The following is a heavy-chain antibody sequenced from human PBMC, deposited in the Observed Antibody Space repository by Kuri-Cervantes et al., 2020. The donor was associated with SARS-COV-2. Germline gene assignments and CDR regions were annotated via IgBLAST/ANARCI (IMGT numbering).Heavy chain of an antibody. D-gene: IGHD1-26*01. J-gene: IGHJ6*03. CDR1: GFTFSSYT. CDR3: AKGGWGATAYYMDV. Sequence: GESLKISCAASGFTFSSYTMSWVRQAPGKGVEWVSAISGSGGSTYYADSVKGRFTISRDNSKNTLYLQMNSLRAEDTAVYYCAKGGWGATAYYMDVRGKGTTVTVSS. CDR2: ISGSGGST. V-gene: IGHV3-23*01.